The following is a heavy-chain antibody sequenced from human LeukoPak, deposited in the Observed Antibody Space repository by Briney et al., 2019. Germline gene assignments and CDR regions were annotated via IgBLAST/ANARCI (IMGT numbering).Heavy chain of an antibody. Sequence: GGSLRLSCAASGFTFSSYAMHWVRQAPGKGLEWVAVISYDGSNKYYADSVKGRFTISRDNSKNTLYLQMNSLRAEDTAVYYCARDTAMVRGDYYYYYGMDVWGQGTRVTVSS. CDR3: ARDTAMVRGDYYYYYGMDV. CDR1: GFTFSSYA. D-gene: IGHD5-18*01. V-gene: IGHV3-30-3*01. CDR2: ISYDGSNK. J-gene: IGHJ6*02.